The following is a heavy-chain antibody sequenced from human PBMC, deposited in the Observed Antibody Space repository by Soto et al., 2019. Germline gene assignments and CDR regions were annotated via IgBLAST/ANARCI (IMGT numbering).Heavy chain of an antibody. CDR2: IYCSGST. CDR1: GGSISSNY. J-gene: IGHJ4*02. V-gene: IGHV4-59*01. CDR3: ARLIKFRSGGSCYLEYYFDY. Sequence: QVQLQESGPGLVKPSETLSLTCTVSGGSISSNYWIWIRQPPGKGLECIVYIYCSGSTNYNPSLQRPVTISVGTSKDQFSLKRSSVTAADTAVYYCARLIKFRSGGSCYLEYYFDYWGQGTLVTVSS. D-gene: IGHD2-15*01.